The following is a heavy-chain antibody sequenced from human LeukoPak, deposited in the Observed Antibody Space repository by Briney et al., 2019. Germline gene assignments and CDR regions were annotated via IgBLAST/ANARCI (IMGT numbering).Heavy chain of an antibody. J-gene: IGHJ4*02. CDR3: AKDSTPYDILTGYYTEFDY. D-gene: IGHD3-9*01. CDR2: ISGSGGST. V-gene: IGHV3-23*01. Sequence: GGSLRLSCAASGFTFSSYAMSWVRQAPGKGLEWVSAISGSGGSTYYADSVKGRFTISRDNSKNTLNLQMNSLRAEDTAVYYCAKDSTPYDILTGYYTEFDYWGQGTLVTVSS. CDR1: GFTFSSYA.